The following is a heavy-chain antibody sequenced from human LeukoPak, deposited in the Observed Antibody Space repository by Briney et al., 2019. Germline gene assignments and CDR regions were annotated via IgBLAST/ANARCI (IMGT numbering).Heavy chain of an antibody. V-gene: IGHV4-39*07. Sequence: KSSETPSLTCTVSGGSISSSSYYWGWIRQPPGKGLEWIGSIYYSGSTYYNPSLKSRVTISVDTSKNQFSLKLSSVTAADTAVYYCATGPSLYGSGSYLWGQGTLVTVSS. CDR2: IYYSGST. J-gene: IGHJ4*02. D-gene: IGHD3-10*01. CDR3: ATGPSLYGSGSYL. CDR1: GGSISSSSYY.